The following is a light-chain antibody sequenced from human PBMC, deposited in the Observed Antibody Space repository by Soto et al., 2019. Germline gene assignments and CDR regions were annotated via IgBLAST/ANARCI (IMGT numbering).Light chain of an antibody. CDR2: GAS. Sequence: EIVMTQSPATLSVSPGERATLSCRASQSVSTNLAWYQQKPGQAPRLLIYGASTRATGIPARFSGSGSGTEFTLTISSLQSEDFAVYSCQQYKNWPGTFGQGTKVEIK. J-gene: IGKJ1*01. V-gene: IGKV3-15*01. CDR1: QSVSTN. CDR3: QQYKNWPGT.